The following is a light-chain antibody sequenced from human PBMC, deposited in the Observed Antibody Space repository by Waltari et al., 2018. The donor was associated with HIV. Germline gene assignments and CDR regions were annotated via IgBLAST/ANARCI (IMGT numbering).Light chain of an antibody. CDR2: EDT. J-gene: IGLJ1*01. CDR1: SSDIGTYHV. V-gene: IGLV2-23*02. CDR3: CSYASSTTFEV. Sequence: QSALTPPASVSGSPGQSLTISCTATSSDIGTYHVVSWFQHHPGKAPKLMISEDTKRPPGVSNRFSGSKSGNTASLTISGLQGEDEADYYCCSYASSTTFEVFGTGTKVTVL.